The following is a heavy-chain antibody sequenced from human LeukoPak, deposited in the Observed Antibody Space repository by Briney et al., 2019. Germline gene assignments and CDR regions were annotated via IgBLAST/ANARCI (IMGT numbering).Heavy chain of an antibody. J-gene: IGHJ4*02. CDR1: GFTFSSYA. CDR2: ISYDGSNK. Sequence: GGSLRLSCAASGFTFSSYAMHWVRQAPGKGLEWVAVISYDGSNKYYADSVKGRFTISRDNSKNTLYLQMNSLRAEDTAVYYCARDSRRCSSTSCYLDYWGQGTLVTVSS. V-gene: IGHV3-30-3*01. D-gene: IGHD2-2*01. CDR3: ARDSRRCSSTSCYLDY.